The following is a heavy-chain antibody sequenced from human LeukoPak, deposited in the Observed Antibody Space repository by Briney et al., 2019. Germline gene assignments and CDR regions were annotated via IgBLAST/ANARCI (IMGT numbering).Heavy chain of an antibody. D-gene: IGHD1-26*01. V-gene: IGHV4-39*02. Sequence: SQTLSLTCTVSGDSTSSDRYYGGWVRQPPGKGLEWIGNIYYSGSTYYNPSLKSRVTMSVDTSKNQFFLKLNSVTAADTAVYYCARGRPYSGGYHLDYWGQGTLVTVSA. CDR3: ARGRPYSGGYHLDY. J-gene: IGHJ4*02. CDR1: GDSTSSDRYY. CDR2: IYYSGST.